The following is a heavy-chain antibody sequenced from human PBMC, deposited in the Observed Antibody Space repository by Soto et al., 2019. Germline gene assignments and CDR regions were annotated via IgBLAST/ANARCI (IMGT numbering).Heavy chain of an antibody. J-gene: IGHJ3*02. D-gene: IGHD1-26*01. CDR2: IGTAVDT. V-gene: IGHV3-13*04. CDR1: GFTFSSYD. Sequence: EVQLVESGGGLVQPGGSLRLSCAASGFTFSSYDMHWVRQATGKGLEWVSGIGTAVDTYSPGSVKGRFTISRENAKNSFYLQMNSLSAGATAVYYCARGGRMFAFAIWGQWTMVTVSS. CDR3: ARGGRMFAFAI.